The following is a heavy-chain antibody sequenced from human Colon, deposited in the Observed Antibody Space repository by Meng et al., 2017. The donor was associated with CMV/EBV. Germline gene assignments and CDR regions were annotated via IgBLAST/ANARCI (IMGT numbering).Heavy chain of an antibody. Sequence: TFSNYYMHWGRQAPGQGLEWMGIINPSGTSTTYAQKFQGRLTMTRDSSTSAVYMELTSLRSEDSAVYYCARGRAESYGFWSTYPLFDDWGQGTLVTVSS. CDR2: INPSGTST. J-gene: IGHJ4*02. D-gene: IGHD3-3*01. CDR1: TFSNYY. CDR3: ARGRAESYGFWSTYPLFDD. V-gene: IGHV1-46*01.